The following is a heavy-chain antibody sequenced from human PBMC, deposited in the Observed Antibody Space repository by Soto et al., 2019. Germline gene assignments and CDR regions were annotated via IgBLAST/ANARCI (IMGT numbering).Heavy chain of an antibody. CDR2: ISVYNGRT. CDR1: GYTFENYG. V-gene: IGHV1-18*04. CDR3: ASDSGFVFDTTGYFDY. D-gene: IGHD3-9*01. J-gene: IGHJ4*01. Sequence: ASVKVSCKTSGYTFENYGITWVRQAPGQGLEWMGWISVYNGRTKSAQKFQGRVTLTTXXXXXXAXLXMXSXSSDDTAVYYCASDSGFVFDTTGYFDYWG.